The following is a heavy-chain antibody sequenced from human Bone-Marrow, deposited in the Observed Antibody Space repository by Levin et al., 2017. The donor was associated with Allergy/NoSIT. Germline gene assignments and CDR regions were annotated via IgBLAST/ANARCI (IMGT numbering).Heavy chain of an antibody. CDR1: GAAVSSDNSHY. Sequence: PSETLSLTCTISGAAVSSDNSHYWSWIRQPPGKGLEWIGSYYDSGTIKYSPSLMSRVTMSLDTPKNQFSLKVRSVTATDMATYYCARLTTGTGGHNWFDPWGQGPLVTVSS. D-gene: IGHD1-1*01. CDR2: YYDSGTI. J-gene: IGHJ5*02. CDR3: ARLTTGTGGHNWFDP. V-gene: IGHV4-61*01.